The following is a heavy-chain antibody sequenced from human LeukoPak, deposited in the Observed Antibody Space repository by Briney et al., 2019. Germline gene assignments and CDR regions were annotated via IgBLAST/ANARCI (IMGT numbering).Heavy chain of an antibody. J-gene: IGHJ3*02. Sequence: PGGSLRLSRAASGFTFSSYGMHWVRQAPGKGLEWVAVISYDGSNKYYADSVKGRFTISRDNSKNTLYLQMNSLRAEDTAVYYCARRGVWFDAFDIWGQGTMVTVSS. D-gene: IGHD3-10*01. V-gene: IGHV3-33*05. CDR2: ISYDGSNK. CDR3: ARRGVWFDAFDI. CDR1: GFTFSSYG.